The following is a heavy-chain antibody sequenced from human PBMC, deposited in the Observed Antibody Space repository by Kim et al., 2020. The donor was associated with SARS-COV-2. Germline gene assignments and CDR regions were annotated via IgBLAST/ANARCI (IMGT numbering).Heavy chain of an antibody. D-gene: IGHD3-10*01. CDR2: ISGSGGST. CDR1: GFTFSSYA. V-gene: IGHV3-23*01. CDR3: AKDDGWVRGVTAFDY. Sequence: GGSLRLSCAASGFTFSSYAMSWVRQAPGKGLEWVSAISGSGGSTYYADSVKGRFTISRDNSKNTLYLQMNSLRAEDTAVYYCAKDDGWVRGVTAFDYWGQGTLVTVSS. J-gene: IGHJ4*02.